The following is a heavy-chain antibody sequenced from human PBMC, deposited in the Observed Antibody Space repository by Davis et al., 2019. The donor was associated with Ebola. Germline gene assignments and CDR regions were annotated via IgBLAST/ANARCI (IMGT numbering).Heavy chain of an antibody. CDR2: ISSSSSYT. CDR1: GFTFSDYY. D-gene: IGHD3-3*01. J-gene: IGHJ6*02. V-gene: IGHV3-11*05. Sequence: GESLKISCAASGFTFSDYYMSWIRQAPGKGLEWVSYISSSSSYTNYADSVKGRFTISRDNAKNSLYLQMNSLRAEDTAVYYCARDDFWSGYYQAYYYYGMDVWGQGTTVTVSS. CDR3: ARDDFWSGYYQAYYYYGMDV.